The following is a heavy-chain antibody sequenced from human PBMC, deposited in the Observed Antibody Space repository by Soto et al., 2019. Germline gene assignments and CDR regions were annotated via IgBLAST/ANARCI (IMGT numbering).Heavy chain of an antibody. V-gene: IGHV3-23*01. CDR2: ISGSGATT. CDR1: GFTFSSYA. Sequence: TASGFTFSSYAMTWVRQAPGKGLEWVSGISGSGATTSYADSVKGRFTVSRDNSKNTLYLQMNSLRVEDTAVYYCAKLRYFDWSSYNWFEYWGQGTPVTVSS. J-gene: IGHJ5*01. CDR3: AKLRYFDWSSYNWFEY. D-gene: IGHD3-9*01.